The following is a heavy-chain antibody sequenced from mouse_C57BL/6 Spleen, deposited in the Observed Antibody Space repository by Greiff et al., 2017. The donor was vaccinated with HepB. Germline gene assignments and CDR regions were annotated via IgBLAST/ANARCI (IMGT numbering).Heavy chain of an antibody. V-gene: IGHV5-4*03. Sequence: EVKVEESGGGLVKPGGSLKLSCAASGFTFSSYAMSWVRQTPEKRLEWVATISAGGSYTYYPDNLKGRFTISRDNAQNILYLQMSHLKSEDTAMYYCASGGDWVDYWGQGTTLTVSS. CDR1: GFTFSSYA. CDR2: ISAGGSYT. CDR3: ASGGDWVDY. J-gene: IGHJ2*01.